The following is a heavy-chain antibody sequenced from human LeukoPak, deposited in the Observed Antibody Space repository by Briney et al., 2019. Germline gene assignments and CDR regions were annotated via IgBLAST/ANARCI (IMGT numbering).Heavy chain of an antibody. V-gene: IGHV4-34*01. CDR1: GGSFSGYY. CDR2: INHSGST. J-gene: IGHJ4*02. CDR3: ARRPITMIVVVKFDY. D-gene: IGHD3-22*01. Sequence: SETLSLTCAVYGGSFSGYYWSWIRQPPGKGLEWIGEINHSGSTNYNPSLKSRVTISVDTSKNQFSLKLSSVTAADTAVYYCARRPITMIVVVKFDYWGQGTLVTVSS.